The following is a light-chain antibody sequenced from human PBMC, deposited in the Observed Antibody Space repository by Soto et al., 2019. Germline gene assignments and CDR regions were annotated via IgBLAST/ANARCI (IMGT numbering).Light chain of an antibody. Sequence: QSVLTQPPSVSAATEEKVTISCSGSSSNIGTNYVSWYQRLPGAAPKLLVYDNDKRPSGIPDRFSGSKSGTSATLAITGLQPGDEAAYYCGTWDDSLGAHVVFGGGTKVTVL. V-gene: IGLV1-51*01. CDR1: SSNIGTNY. CDR2: DND. CDR3: GTWDDSLGAHVV. J-gene: IGLJ2*01.